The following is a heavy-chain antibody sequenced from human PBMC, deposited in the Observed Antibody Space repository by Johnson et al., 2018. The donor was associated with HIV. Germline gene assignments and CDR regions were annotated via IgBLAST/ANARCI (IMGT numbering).Heavy chain of an antibody. J-gene: IGHJ3*02. CDR1: GFTVSSNY. V-gene: IGHV3-66*01. CDR2: IYSGGST. D-gene: IGHD3-10*01. CDR3: ARDASYYGSAKDACDI. Sequence: VQLVESGGGLVQPGGSLRLSCAASGFTVSSNYMSWVRQAPGKGLEWVSVIYSGGSTYYADSVKGRFTISRDNSKNTLYLQMNSLRAEDTAVYYCARDASYYGSAKDACDIWGQGTMVTVSS.